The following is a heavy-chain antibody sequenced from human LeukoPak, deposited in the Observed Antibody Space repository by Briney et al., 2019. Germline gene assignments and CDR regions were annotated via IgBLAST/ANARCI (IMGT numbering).Heavy chain of an antibody. CDR2: IYYSGST. CDR3: ARRGYYDSSGYYYQDAFDI. Sequence: SETLSLTCTVSGGSISSYYWSWIRQPPGKGLEWIGYIYYSGSTNYNPSLKSRVTISVDTSKNQFSLKLSSVTAADTAVYYCARRGYYDSSGYYYQDAFDIWGRGTMVTVSS. V-gene: IGHV4-59*08. D-gene: IGHD3-22*01. CDR1: GGSISSYY. J-gene: IGHJ3*02.